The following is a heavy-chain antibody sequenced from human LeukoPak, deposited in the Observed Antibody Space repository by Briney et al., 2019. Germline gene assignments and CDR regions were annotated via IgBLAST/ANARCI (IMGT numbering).Heavy chain of an antibody. D-gene: IGHD2-15*01. V-gene: IGHV3-64*01. J-gene: IGHJ4*02. CDR1: GFTFSSYA. CDR2: ISSDGGSP. Sequence: GALRLSCAASGFTFSSYAMHWVRQAPGKGLEYVSGISSDGGSPFHVNSVKGRFTISRGNSTDTLYLQMGSLRAEDMAVYYCAREYCSGGRCQYYFDYWGQGTLVTVSS. CDR3: AREYCSGGRCQYYFDY.